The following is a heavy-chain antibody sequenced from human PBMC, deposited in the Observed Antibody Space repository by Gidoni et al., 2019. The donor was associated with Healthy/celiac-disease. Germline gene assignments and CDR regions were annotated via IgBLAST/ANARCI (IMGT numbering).Heavy chain of an antibody. CDR2: IIPIFGTA. Sequence: QVQLVQSGAVVKKPGSSVTVSCKASGGTFTSSAISWVRQAPGQGLEWMGGIIPIFGTANYAQKFQGRVTITADESTSTAYMELSSLRSEDTAVYYCARGDIYKLWSYYYYGMDVWGQGTTVTVSS. CDR1: GGTFTSSA. V-gene: IGHV1-69*01. J-gene: IGHJ6*02. CDR3: ARGDIYKLWSYYYYGMDV. D-gene: IGHD5-18*01.